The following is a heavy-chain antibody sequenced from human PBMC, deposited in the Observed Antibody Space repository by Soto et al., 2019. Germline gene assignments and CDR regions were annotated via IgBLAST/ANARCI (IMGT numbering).Heavy chain of an antibody. D-gene: IGHD3-10*01. CDR2: IYYSGST. CDR3: ARGPNYYNSARGWFDP. Sequence: SETLSLTCTVSGGSISSYYWSWIRQPPGKGLEWIGHIYYSGSTYYNPSLKSRVIISVDTSKNQFSLKLSSVTAADTAVYYCARGPNYYNSARGWFDPWGQGTLVTVSS. V-gene: IGHV4-59*08. CDR1: GGSISSYY. J-gene: IGHJ5*02.